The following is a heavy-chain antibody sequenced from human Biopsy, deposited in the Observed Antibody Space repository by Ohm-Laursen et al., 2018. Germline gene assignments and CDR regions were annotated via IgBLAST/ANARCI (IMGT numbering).Heavy chain of an antibody. V-gene: IGHV3-30*18. CDR1: GFGFFA. CDR3: AKVGGQWLGGAFDI. D-gene: IGHD6-19*01. Sequence: SLRLSCTASGFGFFAMHWVRQPPGKGLEWLAVASFDGSNKFYVESVRGRFTISRDRSRDTFYLQMHRLTNEDTAVYYCAKVGGQWLGGAFDIWGQGTMVIVAS. J-gene: IGHJ3*02. CDR2: ASFDGSNK.